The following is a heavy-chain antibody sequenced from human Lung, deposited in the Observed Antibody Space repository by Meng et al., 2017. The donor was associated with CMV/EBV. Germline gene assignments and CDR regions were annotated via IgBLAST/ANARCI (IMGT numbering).Heavy chain of an antibody. CDR1: GYSISSGYY. CDR2: IYHSGST. V-gene: IGHV4-38-2*02. Sequence: SETLSLXXTVSGYSISSGYYWGWIRQPPGKGLEWIGSIYHSGSTYYNPSLKSRVTISVDTSKNQFSLKLSSMTAADTAVYYCARVGWKHVADYWGQGTRVTVSS. J-gene: IGHJ4*02. CDR3: ARVGWKHVADY. D-gene: IGHD2-15*01.